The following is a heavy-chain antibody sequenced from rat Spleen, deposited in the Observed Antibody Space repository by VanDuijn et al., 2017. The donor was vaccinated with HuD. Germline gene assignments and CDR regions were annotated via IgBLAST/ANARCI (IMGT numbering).Heavy chain of an antibody. CDR3: ARWNNYAAY. CDR2: INSAGST. V-gene: IGHV3-3*01. Sequence: VQLQESGPGLVKPSQSLSLTCSVTDYSITSSYRWNWIRKFPGNKLEWMGYINSAGSTNYNPSLKSRISITRDTSKNQFFLQVNSVTTEDTATYYCARWNNYAAYWGQGTLVTVSS. J-gene: IGHJ3*01. D-gene: IGHD1-10*01. CDR1: DYSITSSYR.